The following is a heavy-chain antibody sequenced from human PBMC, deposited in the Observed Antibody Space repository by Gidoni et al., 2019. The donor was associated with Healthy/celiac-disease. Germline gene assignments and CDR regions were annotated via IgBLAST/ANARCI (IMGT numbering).Heavy chain of an antibody. Sequence: QVQLQESGPGLVKPSETLSLTCTVSGGSISSYYWSWIRQPPGKGLEWIGYIYYSGSTNYNPSLKSRVTISVDTSKNQFSLKLSSVTAADTAVYYCARGKSSGWYWGYYFDYWGQGTLVTVSS. CDR1: GGSISSYY. D-gene: IGHD6-19*01. V-gene: IGHV4-59*01. CDR3: ARGKSSGWYWGYYFDY. CDR2: IYYSGST. J-gene: IGHJ4*02.